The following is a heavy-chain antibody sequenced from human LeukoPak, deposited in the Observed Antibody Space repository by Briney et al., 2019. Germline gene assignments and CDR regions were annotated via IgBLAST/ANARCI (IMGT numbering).Heavy chain of an antibody. CDR1: GFSVNTNY. D-gene: IGHD1-26*01. J-gene: IGHJ4*02. Sequence: PGGSLRLSCAASGFSVNTNYMSWVRQAPGKGLEWVSAIRDSGSSTHYADSVKGRFTTSRDNSKNTLFLQMNSLRAEDTAIYYCAKYGPQDSGSSHFDYWGQGALVTVSS. CDR2: IRDSGSST. V-gene: IGHV3-23*01. CDR3: AKYGPQDSGSSHFDY.